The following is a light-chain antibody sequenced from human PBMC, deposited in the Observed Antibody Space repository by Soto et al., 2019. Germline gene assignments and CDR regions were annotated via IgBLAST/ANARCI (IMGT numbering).Light chain of an antibody. CDR3: AAWDDSLSGHVV. V-gene: IGLV1-44*01. J-gene: IGLJ2*01. CDR2: ADD. Sequence: QSVLTQPPSASGTPGQRVTISCSGSSSNIAGNTVSWFHHLPGTAPKVLIYADDQRPSGVPDRFSGSKSGTSASLAISRLQSEDEGVYYCAAWDDSLSGHVVFGGGTKLTVL. CDR1: SSNIAGNT.